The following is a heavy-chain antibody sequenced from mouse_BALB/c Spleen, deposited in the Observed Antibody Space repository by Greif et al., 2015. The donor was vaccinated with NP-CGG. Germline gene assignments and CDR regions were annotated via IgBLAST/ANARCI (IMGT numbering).Heavy chain of an antibody. D-gene: IGHD5-1*01. Sequence: DVMLVESGGDLVKPGGSLKLSCAASGFTFSSYGMSWVRQTPDKRLEWVATISSGGSYTYYPDSVKGRFTISRDNAKNTLYLQMSSLKSEDTAMYYCARQEVPYAMDYWGQGTSVTVSS. CDR2: ISSGGSYT. CDR1: GFTFSSYG. J-gene: IGHJ4*01. V-gene: IGHV5-6*02. CDR3: ARQEVPYAMDY.